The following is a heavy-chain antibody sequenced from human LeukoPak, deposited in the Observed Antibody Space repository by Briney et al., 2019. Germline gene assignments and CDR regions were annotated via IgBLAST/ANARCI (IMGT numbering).Heavy chain of an antibody. CDR1: GFTFSSYA. V-gene: IGHV3-23*01. CDR2: ISGGGSST. D-gene: IGHD4-17*01. J-gene: IGHJ3*02. CDR3: AKVRGGNYYGDYWDAFDI. Sequence: GGSLRLSCAASGFTFSSYAMSWVRQAPGKGLEWVSAISGGGSSTYYADSVKGRFTISRDNSKNTLYLQINSPRAEDTAVDYCAKVRGGNYYGDYWDAFDIWGQGTMVSISS.